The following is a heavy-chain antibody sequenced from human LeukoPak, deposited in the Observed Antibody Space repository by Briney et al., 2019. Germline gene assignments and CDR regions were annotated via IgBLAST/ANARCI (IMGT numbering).Heavy chain of an antibody. CDR3: ARDSGYYLDY. Sequence: GGSLRLSCAASGFSFSSHAMHWVRQAPGKGLEWVAVISYDGSNKYYADSVKGRFTISRDNSKNTLYLQMNSLRAEDTAVHYCARDSGYYLDYWGQGTLVTVSS. V-gene: IGHV3-30-3*01. J-gene: IGHJ4*02. CDR1: GFSFSSHA. D-gene: IGHD3-22*01. CDR2: ISYDGSNK.